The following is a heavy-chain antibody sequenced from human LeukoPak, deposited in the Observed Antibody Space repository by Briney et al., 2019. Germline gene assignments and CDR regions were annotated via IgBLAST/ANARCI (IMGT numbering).Heavy chain of an antibody. CDR3: ATEGGWQPTDYGDHVY. CDR1: GYTLTELS. CDR2: FDPEDGET. Sequence: ASVKVSCKVSGYTLTELSMHWVRQAPGKGLEWMGGFDPEDGETIYAQKFQGRVTMTTDTSTSTAYMELRSLRSDDTALYYCATEGGWQPTDYGDHVYWGQGTLVTVSS. J-gene: IGHJ4*02. D-gene: IGHD4-17*01. V-gene: IGHV1-24*01.